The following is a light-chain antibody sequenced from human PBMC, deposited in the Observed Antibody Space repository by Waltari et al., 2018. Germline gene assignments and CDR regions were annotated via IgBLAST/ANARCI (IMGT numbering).Light chain of an antibody. V-gene: IGKV3-15*01. J-gene: IGKJ2*01. CDR3: QQYNNWPPYT. Sequence: EIVMTQSPATLSVSPGERATLSCRASQSVSSNLAWHQQKPGQAPRLLIYCASTRATGIPSRFSGSGSGTEFTLTISSLQSEDFAVYYCQQYNNWPPYTFGQGTKLEIK. CDR2: CAS. CDR1: QSVSSN.